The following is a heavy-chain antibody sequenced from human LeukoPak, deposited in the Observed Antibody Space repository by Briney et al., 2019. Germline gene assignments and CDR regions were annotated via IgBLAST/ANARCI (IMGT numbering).Heavy chain of an antibody. Sequence: GGSLRLSCAASGFTVSSNYMSWVRQAPGKGLEWVSVIYSGGSTYYADSVKGRFTISRDNSKNTLYLQMNSLRAEDTAVYYCARSHYDSSGYSDYWGQGTLVTVSS. CDR2: IYSGGST. CDR3: ARSHYDSSGYSDY. J-gene: IGHJ4*02. CDR1: GFTVSSNY. V-gene: IGHV3-66*01. D-gene: IGHD3-22*01.